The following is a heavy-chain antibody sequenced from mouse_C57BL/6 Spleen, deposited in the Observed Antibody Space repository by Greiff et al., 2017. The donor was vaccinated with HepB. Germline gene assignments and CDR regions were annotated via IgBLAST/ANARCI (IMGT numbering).Heavy chain of an antibody. CDR1: GYTFTDYY. J-gene: IGHJ3*01. CDR2: IYPGSGNT. D-gene: IGHD2-14*01. Sequence: QVQLQQSGAELVRPGASVKLSCKASGYTFTDYYINWVKQRPGQGLEWIARIYPGSGNTYYNEKFKGKATLTAEKSSSTAYMQLSSLTSEDSAVYFCARWGYEGWFAYWGQGTLVTVSA. V-gene: IGHV1-76*01. CDR3: ARWGYEGWFAY.